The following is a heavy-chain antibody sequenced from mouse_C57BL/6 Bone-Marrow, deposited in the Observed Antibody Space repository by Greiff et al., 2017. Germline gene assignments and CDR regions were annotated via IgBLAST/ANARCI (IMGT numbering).Heavy chain of an antibody. D-gene: IGHD3-2*02. V-gene: IGHV1-81*01. CDR3: AKEGTAQASFAY. Sequence: VKLMESGAELARPGASVKLSCKASGYTFTSSGISWVKQRTGQGLEWIGEIYPRSGNTYYNEKFKGKATLTADKSSSTAYMELRSLTSEDSAVYFCAKEGTAQASFAYWGQGTLVTVSA. J-gene: IGHJ3*01. CDR2: IYPRSGNT. CDR1: GYTFTSSG.